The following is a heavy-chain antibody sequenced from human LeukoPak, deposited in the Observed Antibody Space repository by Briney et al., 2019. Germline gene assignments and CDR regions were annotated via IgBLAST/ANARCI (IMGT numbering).Heavy chain of an antibody. J-gene: IGHJ6*03. V-gene: IGHV4-61*03. Sequence: PSETLSLTCVVSGGSVNSGGYSWTWIRQPPGKGLEWIGYVDHTGSTKFNPSLNGRVSISRDTSKNFFSLRLRSVTAADTAVYFCARGRVSSSTWYSTYYYFFYMDFWGKGTTVTVSS. CDR1: GGSVNSGGYS. CDR2: VDHTGST. CDR3: ARGRVSSSTWYSTYYYFFYMDF. D-gene: IGHD4-11*01.